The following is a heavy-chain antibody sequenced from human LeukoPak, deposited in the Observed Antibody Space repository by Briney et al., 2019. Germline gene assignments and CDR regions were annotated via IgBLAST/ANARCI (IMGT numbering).Heavy chain of an antibody. V-gene: IGHV1-2*02. Sequence: GASVKVSCKASGYTFTGNYMHWVRQAPGQGLEWMGWINPNSGGTNYAQKLQGRVTMTTDTSTSTAYMELRSLRSDDTAVYYCARDFNMVRGVHVGIDYWGQGTLVTVSS. D-gene: IGHD3-10*01. CDR3: ARDFNMVRGVHVGIDY. J-gene: IGHJ4*02. CDR1: GYTFTGNY. CDR2: INPNSGGT.